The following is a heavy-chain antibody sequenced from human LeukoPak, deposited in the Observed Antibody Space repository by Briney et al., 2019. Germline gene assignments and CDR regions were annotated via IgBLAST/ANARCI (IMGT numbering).Heavy chain of an antibody. CDR1: GYTFTSYG. CDR3: ARFRIYGGGSRYNHFDY. V-gene: IGHV1-18*01. D-gene: IGHD2-15*01. CDR2: ISAYNGNT. Sequence: GASVKVSCKASGYTFTSYGISWVRQAPGQGLEWMGWISAYNGNTNYAQKLQGRVTMTTDTSTSTAYMELRSLRSDDTAVYYCARFRIYGGGSRYNHFDYWGQGTLVTVSS. J-gene: IGHJ4*02.